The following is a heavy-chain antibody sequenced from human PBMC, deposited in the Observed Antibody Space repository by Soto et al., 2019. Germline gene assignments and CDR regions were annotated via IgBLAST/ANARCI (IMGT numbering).Heavy chain of an antibody. CDR2: IIPIFGTA. CDR3: AMPDSSGYYYVF. CDR1: GGTFSSYA. V-gene: IGHV1-69*13. Sequence: GASVNGSCKASGGTFSSYAISWVRQAPGQGLEWMGGIIPIFGTANYAQKFQGRVTITADESTSTAYMELSSLRSEDTAVYYCAMPDSSGYYYVFWGKGTLVTVSA. D-gene: IGHD3-22*01. J-gene: IGHJ4*02.